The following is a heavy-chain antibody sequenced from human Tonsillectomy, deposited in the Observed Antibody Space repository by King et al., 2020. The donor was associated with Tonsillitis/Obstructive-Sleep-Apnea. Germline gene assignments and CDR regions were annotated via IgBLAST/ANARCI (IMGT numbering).Heavy chain of an antibody. CDR3: ARVDTMVQGVRYYYYMDV. D-gene: IGHD3-10*01. Sequence: VQLQQWGAGLLKPSETLSLTCAVYGGSFSGYYWSWIRQPPGKGLEWIGEINHSGSTNYNPSLKSRVTISVDTSKNQFSLKLSSVTAADTAVYYCARVDTMVQGVRYYYYMDVWGKGTTVTVSS. J-gene: IGHJ6*03. V-gene: IGHV4-34*01. CDR1: GGSFSGYY. CDR2: INHSGST.